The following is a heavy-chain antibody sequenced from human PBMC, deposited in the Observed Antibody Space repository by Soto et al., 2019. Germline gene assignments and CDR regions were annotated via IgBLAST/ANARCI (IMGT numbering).Heavy chain of an antibody. CDR3: TRHMITFGDSY. J-gene: IGHJ4*02. CDR1: GFTFSSYG. CDR2: ISYDGSNK. D-gene: IGHD3-16*01. V-gene: IGHV3-30*03. Sequence: GGSLRLSCAASGFTFSSYGMHWVRQAPGKGLEWVAVISYDGSNKYYADSVKGRFTISRDNSKNTAYLQMNSLKTEDTAVYYCTRHMITFGDSYWGQGTLVTVSS.